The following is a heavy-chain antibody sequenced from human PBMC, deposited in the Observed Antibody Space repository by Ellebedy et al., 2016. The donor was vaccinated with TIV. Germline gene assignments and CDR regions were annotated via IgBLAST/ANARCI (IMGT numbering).Heavy chain of an antibody. Sequence: AALVKVSCKASGYTLTNYDINWVRQATGQGLEWVGWMNPSSGITGYAQKFQGRVTMTRNTSISTAYMELSSLRSEDTAVYYCARGSKPFDPWGQGTLVTVSS. CDR3: ARGSKPFDP. J-gene: IGHJ5*02. CDR2: MNPSSGIT. CDR1: GYTLTNYD. V-gene: IGHV1-8*01.